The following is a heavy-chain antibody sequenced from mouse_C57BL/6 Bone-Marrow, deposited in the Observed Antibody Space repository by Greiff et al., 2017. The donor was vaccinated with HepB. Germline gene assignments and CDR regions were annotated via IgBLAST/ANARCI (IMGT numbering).Heavy chain of an antibody. J-gene: IGHJ4*01. CDR1: GYTFTSYW. Sequence: QVQLKQPGAELVKPGASVKLSCKASGYTFTSYWMHWVKQRPGRGLEWIGRIDPNSGGTKYNEKFKSKATLTVDKPSSTAYIQLSSLTSEDSAVYYCARKGGYYGNYEAMDYWGQGTSVTVSS. V-gene: IGHV1-72*01. D-gene: IGHD2-1*01. CDR2: IDPNSGGT. CDR3: ARKGGYYGNYEAMDY.